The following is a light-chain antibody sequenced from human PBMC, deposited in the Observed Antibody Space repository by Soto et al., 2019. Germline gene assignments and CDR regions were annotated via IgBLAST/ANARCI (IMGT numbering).Light chain of an antibody. J-gene: IGKJ1*01. CDR2: GAS. V-gene: IGKV3-20*01. CDR1: QSVSSR. CDR3: QQYGSSGT. Sequence: ETVLTQSPGTLSLSPGERATLSCRASQSVSSRLAWYQQKPGQAPRLLIYGASSRATGIPDRFSGSGSGTDFTLTISRLEPEDFAVYYCQQYGSSGTFGQGTKVDIK.